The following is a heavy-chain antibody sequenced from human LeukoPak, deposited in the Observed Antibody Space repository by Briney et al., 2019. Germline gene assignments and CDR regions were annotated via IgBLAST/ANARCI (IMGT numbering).Heavy chain of an antibody. V-gene: IGHV1-18*01. D-gene: IGHD1-26*01. CDR3: ARFWEKCADY. CDR1: GYTFTXXG. J-gene: IGHJ4*02. CDR2: ISAYNGNT. Sequence: GYTFTXXGISXXRQAPGQGLEWMGWISAYNGNTNYAQKLQGRVTMTTDTSTSTAYMELRSLRSDDTAVYYCARFWEKCADYWGQGTLVTVSS.